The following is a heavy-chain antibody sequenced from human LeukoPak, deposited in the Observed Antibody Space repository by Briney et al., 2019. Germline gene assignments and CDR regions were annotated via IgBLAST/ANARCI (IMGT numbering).Heavy chain of an antibody. CDR2: TSYDGSNK. V-gene: IGHV3-30*18. CDR3: AKDRGSGYLDY. CDR1: VFTFSSSS. J-gene: IGHJ4*02. Sequence: PGGCLRLSCAVSVFTFSSSSMNWVRHAPYKGREWVAVTSYDGSNKFSADSVKGRFTISRDNSKNTLYLQMNSLRVEDTAVYYCAKDRGSGYLDYWGQGTLVTVSS. D-gene: IGHD6-19*01.